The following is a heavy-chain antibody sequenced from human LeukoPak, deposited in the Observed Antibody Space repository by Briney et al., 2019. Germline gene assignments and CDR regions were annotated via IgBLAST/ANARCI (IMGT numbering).Heavy chain of an antibody. D-gene: IGHD3-10*01. CDR2: IYYSGST. CDR1: GGSINSYY. V-gene: IGHV4-59*08. Sequence: PSETLSLTCTVSGGSINSYYWSWIRQPPGKGLEWIGYIYYSGSTNYNPSLKSRVTISVDTSKNQFSLKLSSVTAADTAVYYCSGADPYYYYGMDVWGQGTTVTVSS. CDR3: SGADPYYYYGMDV. J-gene: IGHJ6*02.